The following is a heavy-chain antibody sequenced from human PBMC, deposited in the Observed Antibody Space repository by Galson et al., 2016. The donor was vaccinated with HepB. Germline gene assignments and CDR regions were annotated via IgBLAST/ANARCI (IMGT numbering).Heavy chain of an antibody. D-gene: IGHD6-19*01. CDR3: ARGDIPVAGTVGNWFDP. Sequence: ETLSLTCTVSGGSISSSSYYWGWIRQPPGKGLEWVSYISSSSSTIYYADSVKGRFTISRDNAKNSLSLQMNSLRDEDTAVYYCARGDIPVAGTVGNWFDPWGQGTLVTVSS. V-gene: IGHV3-48*02. CDR1: GGSISSSSYY. CDR2: ISSSSSTI. J-gene: IGHJ5*02.